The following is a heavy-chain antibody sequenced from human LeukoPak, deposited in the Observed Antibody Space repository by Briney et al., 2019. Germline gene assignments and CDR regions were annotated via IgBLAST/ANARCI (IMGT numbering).Heavy chain of an antibody. CDR1: GFTFDDYA. J-gene: IGHJ5*02. D-gene: IGHD3-22*01. CDR3: ARGRAKWLSPPPTWFDP. Sequence: GESLRLSCAASGFTFDDYAMHWVRQAPGKGLEWVSGISWNSGSIGYADSVKGRFTISRDNSKNTLYLQMNSLRAEDTAVYYCARGRAKWLSPPPTWFDPWGQGTLVTVSS. CDR2: ISWNSGSI. V-gene: IGHV3-9*01.